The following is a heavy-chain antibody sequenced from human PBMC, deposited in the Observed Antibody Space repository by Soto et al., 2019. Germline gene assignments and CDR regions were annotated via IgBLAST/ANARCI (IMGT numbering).Heavy chain of an antibody. Sequence: EVQLVESGGGLVQPGGSLKLSCAASGFTFSGSAMHWVRQASGKGLEWVGRIRSKANSYATAYAASVEGRFTISRDDSKHTAYLQMKSLKTEDTAVYYCSKRGYLAAVDIWGQGTMVTVSS. CDR3: SKRGYLAAVDI. D-gene: IGHD3-22*01. CDR1: GFTFSGSA. CDR2: IRSKANSYAT. J-gene: IGHJ3*02. V-gene: IGHV3-73*01.